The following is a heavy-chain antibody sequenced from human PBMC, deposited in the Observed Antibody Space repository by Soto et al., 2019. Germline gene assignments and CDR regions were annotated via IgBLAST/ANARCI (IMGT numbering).Heavy chain of an antibody. D-gene: IGHD1-7*01. V-gene: IGHV4-31*03. CDR3: ARNVSRTYYFDS. Sequence: SETLSLTCTVSGGSISSDGYYWSWIRQHPGKGLEWIGYIYYSGSTYYNPSLKSRVTISVDTSKSQFSLKLSSVAAADTAVYYCARNVSRTYYFDSWGQGALVTVSS. J-gene: IGHJ4*02. CDR1: GGSISSDGYY. CDR2: IYYSGST.